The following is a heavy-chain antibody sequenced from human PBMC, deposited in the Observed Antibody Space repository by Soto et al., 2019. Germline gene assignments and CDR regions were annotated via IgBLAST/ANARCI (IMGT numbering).Heavy chain of an antibody. CDR1: GFTFSSYE. D-gene: IGHD1-26*01. CDR3: ARQESGTDY. Sequence: EVQLVESGGGLVQPGGSLRLSCAASGFTFSSYEMNWVRQAPGKGLEWVSYISSSGSTIYYADSVKGRFTISRDNSENTLYLQMNSLIVEDTAVYYCARQESGTDYWGRGTLVTVSS. CDR2: ISSSGSTI. J-gene: IGHJ4*02. V-gene: IGHV3-48*03.